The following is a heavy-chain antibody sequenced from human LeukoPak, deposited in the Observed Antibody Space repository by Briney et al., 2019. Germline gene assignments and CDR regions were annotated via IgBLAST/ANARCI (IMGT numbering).Heavy chain of an antibody. CDR3: ARVVTLADFDY. J-gene: IGHJ4*02. V-gene: IGHV3-21*01. D-gene: IGHD4/OR15-4a*01. CDR1: GVSVSSHS. CDR2: ISSSSSYI. Sequence: GQTLTLTCATSGVSVSSHSMNWTCKRQSPWIDCDSSISSSSSYIYYADSVKGRFTISRDNAKNSLYLQMNSLRAEDTAVYYCARVVTLADFDYWGQGTLVTVSS.